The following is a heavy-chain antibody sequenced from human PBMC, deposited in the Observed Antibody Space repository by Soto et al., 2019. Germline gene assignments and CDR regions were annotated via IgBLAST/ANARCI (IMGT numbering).Heavy chain of an antibody. D-gene: IGHD3-22*01. CDR2: ISGSGGST. Sequence: PGGSLRLSCAASGFTFSSYAMSWVRQAPGKGLEWVSAISGSGGSTYYADSVKGRFTISRDNSKNTLYLQMNSLRAEDTAVYYCAKRSSPNLITMIVVAGPFDYWGQGTLVTVSS. V-gene: IGHV3-23*01. CDR1: GFTFSSYA. CDR3: AKRSSPNLITMIVVAGPFDY. J-gene: IGHJ4*02.